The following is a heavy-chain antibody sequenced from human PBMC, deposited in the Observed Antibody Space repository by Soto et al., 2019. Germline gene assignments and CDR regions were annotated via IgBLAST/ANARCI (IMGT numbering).Heavy chain of an antibody. D-gene: IGHD3-22*01. V-gene: IGHV4-34*01. Sequence: SETLSLTCAVYGGSFSGYYWSWIRQPPGKGLEWIGEINHSGSTNYNPSLKSRVTISVDTSKNQFSLKLSSVTAADTAVYYCARDAYYYDSSGYRPPPYYYYYGMDVWGQGTTVTVS. CDR2: INHSGST. CDR1: GGSFSGYY. J-gene: IGHJ6*02. CDR3: ARDAYYYDSSGYRPPPYYYYYGMDV.